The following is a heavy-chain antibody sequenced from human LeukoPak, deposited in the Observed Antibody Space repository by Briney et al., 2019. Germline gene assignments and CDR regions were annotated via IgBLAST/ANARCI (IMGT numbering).Heavy chain of an antibody. CDR3: AREGNHYDILTGYPLGY. J-gene: IGHJ4*02. CDR1: GGSISSSSYY. Sequence: PSETLSLTCTVSGGSISSSSYYWGWIRQPPGKGLEWIGSIYYSGSTYYNPSLKSRVTISVDTSKNQFSLKLSSVTAADTAVYYCAREGNHYDILTGYPLGYWGQGTLVTVSS. CDR2: IYYSGST. D-gene: IGHD3-9*01. V-gene: IGHV4-39*07.